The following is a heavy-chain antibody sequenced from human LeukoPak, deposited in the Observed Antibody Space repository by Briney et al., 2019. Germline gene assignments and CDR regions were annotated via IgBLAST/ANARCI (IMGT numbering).Heavy chain of an antibody. Sequence: GGSLRLSCAASGFTLSSYSMNWVRQAPGKGLEWVLSISSSSSYIYYADSVKGRFTISRDNAKNSLYLQMNSLRAEDTALYYCARAWRDYYDSSGYYDYWGQGTLVTVSS. CDR1: GFTLSSYS. J-gene: IGHJ4*02. CDR3: ARAWRDYYDSSGYYDY. V-gene: IGHV3-21*04. D-gene: IGHD3-22*01. CDR2: ISSSSSYI.